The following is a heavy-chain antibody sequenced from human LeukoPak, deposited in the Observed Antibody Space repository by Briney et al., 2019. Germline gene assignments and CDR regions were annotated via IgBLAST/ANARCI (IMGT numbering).Heavy chain of an antibody. CDR3: ARENSSSWYPRPPFYYGMDV. CDR1: GYTFTSYA. V-gene: IGHV1-18*01. CDR2: ISAYSGDT. D-gene: IGHD6-13*01. J-gene: IGHJ6*02. Sequence: GASVKVSCKTSGYTFTSYAISWVRQAPAQGLEWMGWISAYSGDTHYAQKLQGRVTMTTDTSTTTAYMELRSLRSDDTAVYYCARENSSSWYPRPPFYYGMDVWGQGTTVTVSS.